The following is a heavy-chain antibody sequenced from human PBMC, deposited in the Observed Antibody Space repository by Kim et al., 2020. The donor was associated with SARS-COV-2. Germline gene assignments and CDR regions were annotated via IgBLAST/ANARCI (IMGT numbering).Heavy chain of an antibody. CDR1: GFTFSSYG. D-gene: IGHD2-15*01. CDR2: ISYDGSNK. J-gene: IGHJ4*02. CDR3: AKEDIGTLFY. Sequence: GGSLRLSCAASGFTFSSYGMHWVRQAPGKGLEWVAVISYDGSNKYYADSVKGRFTISRDNSKNTLYLQMNSLRAEDTAVYYCAKEDIGTLFYWGQGTLVTVSS. V-gene: IGHV3-30*18.